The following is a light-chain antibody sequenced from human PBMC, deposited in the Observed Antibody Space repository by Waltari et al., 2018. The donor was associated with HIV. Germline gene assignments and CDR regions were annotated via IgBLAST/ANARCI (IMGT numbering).Light chain of an antibody. J-gene: IGLJ2*01. CDR3: CSYAGSSTLV. Sequence: QSALTQPASVSGSPGQSITISCPGTRSDVSGSNYVSWYQQHPGKAPKLMIYDVSKRPSGVSNRFSGSKSGNTASLTISGLQAEDEADYYCCSYAGSSTLVFGGGTKLTVL. CDR1: RSDVSGSNY. V-gene: IGLV2-23*02. CDR2: DVS.